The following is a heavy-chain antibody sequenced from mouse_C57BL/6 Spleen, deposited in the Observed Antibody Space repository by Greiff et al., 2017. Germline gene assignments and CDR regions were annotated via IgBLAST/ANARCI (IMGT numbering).Heavy chain of an antibody. CDR1: GFTFSSYA. D-gene: IGHD1-1*01. V-gene: IGHV5-9-1*02. J-gene: IGHJ3*01. CDR3: TREGAYYYGPWFAY. Sequence: EVKLVESGEGLVKPGGSLKLSCAASGFTFSSYAMSWVRQTPEKRLEWVAYISSGGDYIDYADTVKGRFTISRDNARNTLYLQMSSLKSEDTAMYYCTREGAYYYGPWFAYWGQGTLVTVSA. CDR2: ISSGGDYI.